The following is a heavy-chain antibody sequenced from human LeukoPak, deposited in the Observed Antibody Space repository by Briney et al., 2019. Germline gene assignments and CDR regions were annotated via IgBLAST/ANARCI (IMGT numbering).Heavy chain of an antibody. CDR2: IIPILGIA. Sequence: GASVKVSCKASGGTFSSYAISWVRQAPGQGLEWMGRIIPILGIANYAQKFQGRVTITADKSTSTAYMELSSLRSEDTAVYYCARAASDPSHYNAKSQLPYYYGMDVWGQGTTVTVSS. CDR3: ARAASDPSHYNAKSQLPYYYGMDV. V-gene: IGHV1-69*04. J-gene: IGHJ6*02. CDR1: GGTFSSYA. D-gene: IGHD3-10*01.